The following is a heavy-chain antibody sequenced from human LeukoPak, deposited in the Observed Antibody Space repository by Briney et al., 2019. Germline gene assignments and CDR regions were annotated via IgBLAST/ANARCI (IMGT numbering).Heavy chain of an antibody. CDR2: IIPIFGTA. V-gene: IGHV1-69*13. Sequence: SVKVSCRASGGTFSSYAISWVRQAPGQGLEWMGGIIPIFGTANYAQKFQGRVTITADESTSTAYMELSSLRSEDTAVYYCARGSRERFLEPNDYWGQGTLVTVSS. CDR3: ARGSRERFLEPNDY. J-gene: IGHJ4*02. D-gene: IGHD3-3*01. CDR1: GGTFSSYA.